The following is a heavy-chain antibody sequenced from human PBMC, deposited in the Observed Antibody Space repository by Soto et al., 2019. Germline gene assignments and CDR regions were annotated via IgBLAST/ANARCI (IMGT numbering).Heavy chain of an antibody. CDR2: IYYSGST. CDR1: GGSISSGGYY. D-gene: IGHD6-13*01. J-gene: IGHJ5*02. Sequence: PSETLSLTCTVSGGSISSGGYYWSWIRQHPGKGLEWIGYIYYSGSTYYNPSLKSRVTISVDTSKNQFSLKLSSVTAADTAMYYCARVHSSSWYDWFDPWGQGTLVTVSS. V-gene: IGHV4-31*03. CDR3: ARVHSSSWYDWFDP.